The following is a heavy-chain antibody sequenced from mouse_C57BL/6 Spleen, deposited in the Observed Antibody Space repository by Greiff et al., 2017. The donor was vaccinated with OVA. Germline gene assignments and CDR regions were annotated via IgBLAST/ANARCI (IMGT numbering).Heavy chain of an antibody. V-gene: IGHV1-26*01. CDR1: GYTFTDYY. Sequence: VQLQQSGPELVKPGASVKISCKASGYTFTDYYMNWVKQSHGKSLEWIGDINPNNGGTSYNQKFKGKATLTVDKSSSTAYMELRSLTSEDSAVYYCARRSVIYYDYDYAMDYWGQGTSVTVSS. D-gene: IGHD2-4*01. J-gene: IGHJ4*01. CDR3: ARRSVIYYDYDYAMDY. CDR2: INPNNGGT.